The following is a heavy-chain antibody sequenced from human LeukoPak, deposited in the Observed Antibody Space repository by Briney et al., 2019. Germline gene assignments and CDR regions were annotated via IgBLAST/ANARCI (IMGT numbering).Heavy chain of an antibody. CDR2: ISSSGSTI. V-gene: IGHV3-48*03. D-gene: IGHD2-21*02. Sequence: EGSLRLSCAASGFTFSSYEMSWVRQAPGKGLEWVSYISSSGSTIYYADSVKGRFTISRDNAKNSLYLQMNSLRAEDTAVYYCARDLSTYCGGDCYGIFDYWGQGTLVTVSS. J-gene: IGHJ4*02. CDR3: ARDLSTYCGGDCYGIFDY. CDR1: GFTFSSYE.